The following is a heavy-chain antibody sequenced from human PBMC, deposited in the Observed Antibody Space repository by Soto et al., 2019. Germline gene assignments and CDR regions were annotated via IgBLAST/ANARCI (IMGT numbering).Heavy chain of an antibody. CDR2: IIPVFGTT. J-gene: IGHJ4*02. Sequence: SVKVSCKDSGGLFSSFAISWVRQSPGQGLEWMGGIIPVFGTTNYAQKFQGRVTITADESTNTAYMELSSLTSDDTAMYYCARGGGPYVWFNEFWGQGTQVTVSS. CDR1: GGLFSSFA. V-gene: IGHV1-69*13. CDR3: ARGGGPYVWFNEF. D-gene: IGHD3-16*01.